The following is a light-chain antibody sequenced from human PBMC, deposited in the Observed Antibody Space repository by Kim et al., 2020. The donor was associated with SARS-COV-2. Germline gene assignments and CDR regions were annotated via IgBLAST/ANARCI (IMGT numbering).Light chain of an antibody. Sequence: QLVLIQSPSASASLGASVRLTCTLSSGHDFYTIAWHQQQPEKGPRFLMKIDTDGSQNKGDGIPDRFSGSRSGTECYLTISSLQPEDEADYYCQTWDTGMIFGGGTKLTVL. CDR1: SGHDFYT. CDR2: IDTDGSQ. J-gene: IGLJ2*01. V-gene: IGLV4-69*01. CDR3: QTWDTGMI.